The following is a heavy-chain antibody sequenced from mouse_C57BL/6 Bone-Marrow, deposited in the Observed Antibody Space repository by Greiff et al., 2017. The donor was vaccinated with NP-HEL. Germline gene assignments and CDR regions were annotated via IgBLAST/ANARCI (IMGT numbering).Heavy chain of an antibody. CDR3: ERGDYSNYVDY. V-gene: IGHV1-50*01. J-gene: IGHJ2*01. CDR1: GYTFTSYW. Sequence: VQLQQPGAELVKPGASVKLSCKASGYTFTSYWMQWVKQRPGQGLEWIGEIDPSDSYTNYNQKFKGKATLTVDTSSSTAYMQLSSLTSEDSAVYYCERGDYSNYVDYWGQGTTLTVSS. D-gene: IGHD2-5*01. CDR2: IDPSDSYT.